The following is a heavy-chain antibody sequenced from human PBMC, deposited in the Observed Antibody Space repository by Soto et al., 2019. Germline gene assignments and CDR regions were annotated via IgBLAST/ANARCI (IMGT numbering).Heavy chain of an antibody. D-gene: IGHD6-6*01. V-gene: IGHV1-69*02. CDR3: ARLVQLGRALDFYY. Sequence: SVKVSCKASGGTFSSYTISWVRQAPGQGLEWMGRIIPILGIANYAQKFQGRVTITADKSTSTAYMELSSLRSEDTAVYYCARLVQLGRALDFYYWGQGTLVTVSS. J-gene: IGHJ4*02. CDR2: IIPILGIA. CDR1: GGTFSSYT.